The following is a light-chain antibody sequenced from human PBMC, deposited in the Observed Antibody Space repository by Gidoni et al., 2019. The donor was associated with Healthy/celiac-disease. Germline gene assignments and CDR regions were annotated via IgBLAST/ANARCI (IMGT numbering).Light chain of an antibody. CDR2: LAS. Sequence: DIVMTQSPDSLAVSLGERATINCKSSQSVLYSSNNKKYLAWYQQKPGQPPKLLIYLASTRESGVPDRFSGSGSGTDFTLTISSLQAEDGAVYYCQQYYSTPYTFGQGTKLEIK. V-gene: IGKV4-1*01. CDR1: QSVLYSSNNKKY. CDR3: QQYYSTPYT. J-gene: IGKJ2*01.